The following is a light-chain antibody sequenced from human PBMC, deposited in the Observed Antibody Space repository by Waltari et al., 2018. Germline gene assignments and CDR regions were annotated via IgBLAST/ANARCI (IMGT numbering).Light chain of an antibody. J-gene: IGKJ3*01. CDR1: QSISSN. CDR2: SAS. V-gene: IGKV1-39*01. CDR3: QHSYTTPLT. Sequence: TQMTKSPSSLSASLGDRVTITCRASQSISSNLNWYQQRPGKAPKLLISSASSLQSGVPSRFSGSGSGTDFTLTISSLQPEDIATYYCQHSYTTPLTFGPGSKVEIK.